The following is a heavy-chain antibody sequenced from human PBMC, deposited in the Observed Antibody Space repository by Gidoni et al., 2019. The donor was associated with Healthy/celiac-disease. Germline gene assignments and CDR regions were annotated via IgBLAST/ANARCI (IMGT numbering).Heavy chain of an antibody. CDR3: ARDLAYCSSTSCYRAYYYYGMDV. D-gene: IGHD2-2*02. V-gene: IGHV3-7*04. Sequence: EVQLVESGGGLVQPGGSLRLSCAASGFTFSSYWMSWVRQAPGKGLEWVANIKKDGSEKYYVDSVKGRFTISRDNAKNSLYLQMNSLRAEDTAVYYCARDLAYCSSTSCYRAYYYYGMDVWGQGTTVTVSS. CDR2: IKKDGSEK. CDR1: GFTFSSYW. J-gene: IGHJ6*02.